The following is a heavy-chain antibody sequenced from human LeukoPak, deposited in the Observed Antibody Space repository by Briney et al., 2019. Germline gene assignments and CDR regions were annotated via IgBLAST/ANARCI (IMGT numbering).Heavy chain of an antibody. V-gene: IGHV3-30*02. CDR2: IQYHRSKK. Sequence: PGGSLILSCVPSRFTFSINGMHCAPQAPAKGLERVTYIQYHRSKKNYAYSVKGRFTIYRDNSKNTLYLEMNSLRAEDTGVYYCAKGSKEVLFTRDHCMDVWGKGTTVTICS. CDR1: RFTFSING. D-gene: IGHD3-3*01. J-gene: IGHJ6*03. CDR3: AKGSKEVLFTRDHCMDV.